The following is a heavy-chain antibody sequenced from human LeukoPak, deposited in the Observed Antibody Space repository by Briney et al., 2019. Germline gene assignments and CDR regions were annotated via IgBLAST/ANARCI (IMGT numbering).Heavy chain of an antibody. J-gene: IGHJ4*02. D-gene: IGHD3-22*01. Sequence: GGSLRPSCAASAFTFSSHAMSWVRQTPGKRLEWVSGISADGANTLYADSVKGRFTISRDNSKNTLYLHMRSLRAKDAAMYFCVYYDSSGYYYGRLRYWGQGTPVTVSS. CDR1: AFTFSSHA. CDR3: VYYDSSGYYYGRLRY. V-gene: IGHV3-23*01. CDR2: ISADGANT.